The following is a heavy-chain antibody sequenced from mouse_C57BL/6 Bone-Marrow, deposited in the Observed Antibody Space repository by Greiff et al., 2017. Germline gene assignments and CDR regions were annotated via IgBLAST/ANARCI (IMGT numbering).Heavy chain of an antibody. CDR2: ISYDGSN. V-gene: IGHV3-6*01. D-gene: IGHD2-4*01. J-gene: IGHJ3*01. CDR3: ARGYYDYDGRGLAY. CDR1: GYSITSGYY. Sequence: VQLQESGPGLVKPSQSLSLTCSVTGYSITSGYYWNWIRQFPGNKLEWMGYISYDGSNNYNPSLKNPISITRDTSKNQFFLKLNSVTTEDTATYYCARGYYDYDGRGLAYWGQGTLVTVSA.